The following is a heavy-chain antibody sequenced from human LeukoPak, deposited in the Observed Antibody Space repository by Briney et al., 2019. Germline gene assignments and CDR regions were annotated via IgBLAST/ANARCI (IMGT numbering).Heavy chain of an antibody. V-gene: IGHV3-23*01. CDR1: GFTFSSYA. J-gene: IGHJ6*03. D-gene: IGHD2/OR15-2a*01. CDR3: AKDNSGRTVPLQYYMDV. Sequence: PGGSLRLSCAASGFTFSSYAMSWVRQAPGKGLEWVSAISAGGDTTYYADSVKGRFTISRDNSKNTLYLQMNSLRAEDTAVYYCAKDNSGRTVPLQYYMDVWGKGTTVTVSS. CDR2: ISAGGDTT.